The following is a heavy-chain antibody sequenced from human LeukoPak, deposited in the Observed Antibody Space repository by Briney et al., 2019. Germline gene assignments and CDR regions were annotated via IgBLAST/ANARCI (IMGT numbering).Heavy chain of an antibody. Sequence: GGSLRLSCAASGFTFNNYAMSWVRQAPGKGLEWVSAISASGGTTYYADSVKGRFTISRDNSENTLFLQMNSLRAEDTAVYYCAKEPREYCSSTSCPIWFDSWGQGTLVTVSS. CDR1: GFTFNNYA. CDR2: ISASGGTT. J-gene: IGHJ5*01. V-gene: IGHV3-23*01. D-gene: IGHD2-2*01. CDR3: AKEPREYCSSTSCPIWFDS.